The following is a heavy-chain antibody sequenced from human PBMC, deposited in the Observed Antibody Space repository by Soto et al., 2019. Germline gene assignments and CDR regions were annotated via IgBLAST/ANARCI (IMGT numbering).Heavy chain of an antibody. CDR1: GFTFSNYW. V-gene: IGHV3-7*01. D-gene: IGHD2-21*02. CDR3: ARSQDCRGDCYSVYAVDI. CDR2: IKEDGSEK. Sequence: PGGSLRLSCAASGFTFSNYWMKWVRQAPGKGLEWVANIKEDGSEKYYADSVQGRLTISGDNAKNSLYLQMNSPRVEDTAVYYCARSQDCRGDCYSVYAVDIWGQGTMVTVSS. J-gene: IGHJ3*02.